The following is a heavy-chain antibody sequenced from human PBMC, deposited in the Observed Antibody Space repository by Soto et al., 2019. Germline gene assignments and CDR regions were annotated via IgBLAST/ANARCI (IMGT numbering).Heavy chain of an antibody. CDR3: ARHPYDFWSGYYIHGGDYYYIDV. J-gene: IGHJ6*03. CDR1: GGSISSYY. D-gene: IGHD3-3*01. V-gene: IGHV4-59*08. CDR2: IYYSGST. Sequence: QVQLQESGPGLVKPSETLSLTCTVSGGSISSYYWSWIRQPPGKGLEWIGYIYYSGSTNYNPSLKSRVTRSEDTSKNQFSLKLSYVTAADTAVYYCARHPYDFWSGYYIHGGDYYYIDVWGKGTTVTVSS.